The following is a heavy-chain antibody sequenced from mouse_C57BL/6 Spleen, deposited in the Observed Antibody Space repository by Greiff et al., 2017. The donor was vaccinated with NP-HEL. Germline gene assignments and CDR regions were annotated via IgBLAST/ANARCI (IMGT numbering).Heavy chain of an antibody. J-gene: IGHJ2*01. Sequence: EVKLVESGGDLVEPGGSLKLSCAASGFTFSSYGMSWVRQTPDKRLEWVATISSGGSYTYYPDSVKGRFTISRDNAKNTLYLQMSSLKSEDTAMYYCARGGSFDYWGQGTTLTVSS. CDR1: GFTFSSYG. V-gene: IGHV5-6*02. CDR2: ISSGGSYT. CDR3: ARGGSFDY.